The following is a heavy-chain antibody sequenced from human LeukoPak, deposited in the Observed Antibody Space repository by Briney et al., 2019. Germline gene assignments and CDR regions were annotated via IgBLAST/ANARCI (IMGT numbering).Heavy chain of an antibody. CDR2: IRYDGNNK. CDR3: AKIEGKYQLANVPDH. D-gene: IGHD2-2*01. J-gene: IGHJ4*02. CDR1: GFTFSTYG. V-gene: IGHV3-30*02. Sequence: PGGSLKLSCAASGFTFSTYGMHWVRQAPGKGLEWVAFIRYDGNNKYYADFVKGRFTVSRDNSKNTLYLHMNSLRTEDTAVYYCAKIEGKYQLANVPDHWGQGTLVTVSS.